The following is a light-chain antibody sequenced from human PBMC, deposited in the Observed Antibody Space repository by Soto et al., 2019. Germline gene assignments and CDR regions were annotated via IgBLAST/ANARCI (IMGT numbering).Light chain of an antibody. J-gene: IGLJ2*01. CDR3: SSYTGGNARVV. CDR2: DVS. CDR1: SEVGAYRY. V-gene: IGLV2-14*03. Sequence: QSALTHPASVSGSPGQSITISCTGSEVGAYRYVSWYQQHPGKAPRLMIYDVSNRPSGVSDRFSGSKSGNTASLTISGLQPEDDAYFFCSSYTGGNARVVFGGGTKLTVL.